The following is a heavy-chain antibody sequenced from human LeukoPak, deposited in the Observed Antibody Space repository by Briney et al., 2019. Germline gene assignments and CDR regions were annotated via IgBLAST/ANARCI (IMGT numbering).Heavy chain of an antibody. Sequence: SETLSLTCAVYGGSFSGYYWSWIRQPPGKGLEWIGEINHSGSTNYNPSLKSRVTISVDTSKNQSSLKLSSVTAADTVVYYCARGKYYGSGSSTFDYWGQGTLVTVSS. D-gene: IGHD3-10*01. CDR3: ARGKYYGSGSSTFDY. V-gene: IGHV4-34*01. J-gene: IGHJ4*02. CDR2: INHSGST. CDR1: GGSFSGYY.